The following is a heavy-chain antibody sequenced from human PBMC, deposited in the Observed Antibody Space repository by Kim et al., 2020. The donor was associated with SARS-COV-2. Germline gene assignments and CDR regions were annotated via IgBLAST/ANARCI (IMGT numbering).Heavy chain of an antibody. D-gene: IGHD3-16*01. CDR3: AKDYDYIWGSYGYMDV. J-gene: IGHJ6*03. Sequence: SVKGRFTISRDNSKNSLYLQMNSLRTEDTALYYCAKDYDYIWGSYGYMDVWGKGTTVTVSS. V-gene: IGHV3-43*01.